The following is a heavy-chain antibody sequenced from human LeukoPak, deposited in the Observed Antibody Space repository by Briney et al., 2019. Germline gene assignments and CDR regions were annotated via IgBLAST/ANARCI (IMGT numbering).Heavy chain of an antibody. J-gene: IGHJ4*02. D-gene: IGHD6-13*01. V-gene: IGHV3-15*01. CDR1: GFTFSNAW. CDR3: SCAAAGTF. CDR2: IKSKTDGGTT. Sequence: PGGSLRLSCAASGFTFSNAWMRWVRQAPGKGLEWVGRIKSKTDGGTTDYAQPRKGRFTISRDDSKNTMYLQMNSLKTKDTAIDKCSCAAAGTFWGQGTLVSVSS.